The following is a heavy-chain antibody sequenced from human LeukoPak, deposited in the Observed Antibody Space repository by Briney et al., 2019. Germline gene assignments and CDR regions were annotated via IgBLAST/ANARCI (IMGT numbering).Heavy chain of an antibody. CDR3: ARAIPYYYDSSGFTGPGGAFDY. D-gene: IGHD3-22*01. J-gene: IGHJ4*02. Sequence: WASVKVSCKASGYTFTSYGISWARQAPGQGLEWMGWISAYNGNTNYAQKLQGRVTMTTDTSTSTAYMELSSLRSEDTAVYYCARAIPYYYDSSGFTGPGGAFDYWGQGTLVTVSS. V-gene: IGHV1-18*01. CDR1: GYTFTSYG. CDR2: ISAYNGNT.